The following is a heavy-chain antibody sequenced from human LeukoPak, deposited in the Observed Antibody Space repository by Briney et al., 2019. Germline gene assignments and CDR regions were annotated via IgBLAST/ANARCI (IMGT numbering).Heavy chain of an antibody. CDR2: TSYDGNNK. CDR1: GFTFINYA. D-gene: IGHD2-21*01. J-gene: IGHJ4*02. Sequence: PGGSLRLSCAASGFTFINYAIHWVRQAPGKGLEWVAFTSYDGNNKYNADSVKGRFTISRNYSKNTLSLQMYSLRADDTAVYYCARDGGFIGPTYYFDYWGQGTLVTVSS. V-gene: IGHV3-30*01. CDR3: ARDGGFIGPTYYFDY.